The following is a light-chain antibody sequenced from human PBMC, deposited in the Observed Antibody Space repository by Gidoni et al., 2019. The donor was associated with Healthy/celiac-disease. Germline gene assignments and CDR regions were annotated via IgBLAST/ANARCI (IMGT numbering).Light chain of an antibody. Sequence: SYGQTKPAAGAGAPGQTARITCGGNNMGSKRVHWYQQKPGQAPVLVVYDDRDRPSGIPARFSGANSGNTATLTISMVEAGDEADYFCQVWDSSSDRVVFGGGTKLTVL. CDR3: QVWDSSSDRVV. J-gene: IGLJ2*01. CDR1: NMGSKR. V-gene: IGLV3-21*02. CDR2: DDR.